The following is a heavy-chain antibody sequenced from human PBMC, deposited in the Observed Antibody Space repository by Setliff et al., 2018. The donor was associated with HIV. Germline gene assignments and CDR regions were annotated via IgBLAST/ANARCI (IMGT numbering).Heavy chain of an antibody. CDR2: IYYTGST. CDR1: GGSFSGYS. Sequence: SETLSLTCVVSGGSFSGYSWSWIRQSPGKGLEWIGEIYYTGSTNFNPSVESRVTISVDTSKSQFSLKLRSVTAADTAVYYCATTTVATPDPYYFDIWGQGTLVTVSS. J-gene: IGHJ4*02. CDR3: ATTTVATPDPYYFDI. D-gene: IGHD4-17*01. V-gene: IGHV4-59*01.